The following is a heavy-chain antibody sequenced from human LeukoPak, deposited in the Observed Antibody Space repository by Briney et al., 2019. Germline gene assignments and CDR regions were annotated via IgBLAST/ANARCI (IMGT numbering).Heavy chain of an antibody. CDR3: TRSRPVRGITFDN. D-gene: IGHD3-10*01. CDR1: GFTFSSYS. V-gene: IGHV3-48*04. CDR2: ISYNSGTI. Sequence: GGSLRLSCAASGFTFSSYSMNWVRQAPGKGLEWLSYISYNSGTISYADSVKGRFTVSRDDAANSLYLQMTSLRVEDTAVYYCTRSRPVRGITFDNWGQGTLVTVSS. J-gene: IGHJ4*02.